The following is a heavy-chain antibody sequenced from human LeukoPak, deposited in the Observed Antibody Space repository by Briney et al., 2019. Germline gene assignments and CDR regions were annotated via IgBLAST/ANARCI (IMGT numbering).Heavy chain of an antibody. Sequence: GGSLRLSCAASGFTFSSYAMSWVRQAPGKGLEWVSTISGSGYSTYYADSEKGRFTISRDNSKNTLYLQMSSLRAEDTAVYYCAKVGHGSGSYRPEDYYFYGMDVWGQGTTVTVSS. D-gene: IGHD3-10*01. CDR2: ISGSGYST. V-gene: IGHV3-23*01. J-gene: IGHJ6*02. CDR1: GFTFSSYA. CDR3: AKVGHGSGSYRPEDYYFYGMDV.